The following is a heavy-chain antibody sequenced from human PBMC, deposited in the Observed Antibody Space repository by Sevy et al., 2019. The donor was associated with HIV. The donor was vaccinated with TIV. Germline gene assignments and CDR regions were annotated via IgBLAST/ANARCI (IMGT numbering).Heavy chain of an antibody. CDR1: GFTFRKYS. J-gene: IGHJ4*02. CDR2: LSFGCGEI. D-gene: IGHD2-8*01. CDR3: AREGCTKPHDY. Sequence: GGSLRLSCAASGFTFRKYSMSWVRQPPGKGLEWVSTLSFGCGEINYADSVKGRFTISRDNSKSSVYLQMNNLRPEDTAEYYCAREGCTKPHDYWGQGTLVTVSS. V-gene: IGHV3-23*01.